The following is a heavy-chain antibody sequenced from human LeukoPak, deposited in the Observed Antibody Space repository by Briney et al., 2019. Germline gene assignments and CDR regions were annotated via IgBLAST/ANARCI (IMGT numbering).Heavy chain of an antibody. J-gene: IGHJ6*03. D-gene: IGHD1-26*01. Sequence: PGGSLRLSCAASGFTFSSFSMSWVRQAPGKGLEWVSSISSSSTSYIYYADSVKGRFTISRDNAKNSLYLQMDSLRVEDTAEYYCARDPYSGNYGAYYYYYMDVWGKGTTVTVSS. CDR1: GFTFSSFS. CDR2: ISSSSTSYI. V-gene: IGHV3-21*06. CDR3: ARDPYSGNYGAYYYYYMDV.